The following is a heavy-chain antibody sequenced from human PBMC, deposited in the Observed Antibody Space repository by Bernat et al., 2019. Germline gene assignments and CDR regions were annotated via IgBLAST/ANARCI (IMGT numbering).Heavy chain of an antibody. Sequence: QLQLQESGPGLVKPSETLSLPCTVSGGSISTSSYYWGWIRQPPGKGLGWIGSIYYSGRTYDNPSLKSRVTISVDTSKNQFSLKLSFVTAADTAVYYCARLLYDRSGYYYFDNWGQGTLVTVSS. J-gene: IGHJ4*02. D-gene: IGHD3-22*01. CDR1: GGSISTSSYY. CDR2: IYYSGRT. CDR3: ARLLYDRSGYYYFDN. V-gene: IGHV4-39*01.